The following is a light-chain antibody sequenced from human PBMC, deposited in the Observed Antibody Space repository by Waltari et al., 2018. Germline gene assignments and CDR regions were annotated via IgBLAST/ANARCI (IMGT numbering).Light chain of an antibody. V-gene: IGLV2-14*01. J-gene: IGLJ1*01. CDR3: SSYTSSSLV. Sequence: QSALTQPATVSGSPGQSITISCTGTSSDVGGYNYVSWYQQHPGKAPKLMIYDVSKRPSRVSNRFSGSKSGNTASLTISGLQAEDEADYYCSSYTSSSLVFGTGTKVTVL. CDR1: SSDVGGYNY. CDR2: DVS.